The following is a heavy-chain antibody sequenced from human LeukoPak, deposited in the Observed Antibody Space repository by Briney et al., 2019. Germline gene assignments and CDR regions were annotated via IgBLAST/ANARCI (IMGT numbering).Heavy chain of an antibody. J-gene: IGHJ4*02. CDR1: GGSISTYY. D-gene: IGHD3-10*01. CDR2: IYPGGST. CDR3: ARHPRSEGSGSLFDY. V-gene: IGHV4-4*07. Sequence: SETLSLTCTVSGGSISTYYWSWIRQPAGKGLEWIGRIYPGGSTDYNPSLKSRVTISVDTSKNRFSLKLSSVTAADTAVYYCARHPRSEGSGSLFDYWGQGTLVTVSS.